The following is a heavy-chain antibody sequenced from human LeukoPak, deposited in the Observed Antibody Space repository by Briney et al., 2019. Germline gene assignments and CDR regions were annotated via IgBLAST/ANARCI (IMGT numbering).Heavy chain of an antibody. CDR3: ARGDYDILTGYQKKNYYYYYMGV. Sequence: SETLSLTCTVPGGSISSGSYYWSWIRQPAGKGLEWIGRIYTSGSTNYNPSLKSRVTISVDTSKNQFSLKLSSVTAADTAVYYCARGDYDILTGYQKKNYYYYYMGVWGKGTTVSISS. J-gene: IGHJ6*03. CDR2: IYTSGST. D-gene: IGHD3-9*01. V-gene: IGHV4-61*02. CDR1: GGSISSGSYY.